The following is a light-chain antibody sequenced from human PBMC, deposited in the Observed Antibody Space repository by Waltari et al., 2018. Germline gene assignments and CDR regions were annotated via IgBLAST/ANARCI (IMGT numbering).Light chain of an antibody. CDR1: QSVSSY. J-gene: IGKJ4*01. CDR3: QQRSNWPLT. Sequence: EIVLTQSPATLSLSPGERATLSCRASQSVSSYLAWYQQKPGQAPRLLIYDASNRATGIPARFSGSGSGTDFTLTISSLGPEDFAVYYCQQRSNWPLTFGGGPRWRSN. CDR2: DAS. V-gene: IGKV3-11*01.